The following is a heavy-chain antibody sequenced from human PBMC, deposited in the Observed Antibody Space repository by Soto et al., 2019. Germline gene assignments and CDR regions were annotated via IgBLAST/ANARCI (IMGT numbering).Heavy chain of an antibody. Sequence: PGGSLRLSCTASGFALVDYMSWIRQAPGKGLESVSYISGSGAYTTYADSVRGRFTISRDNAKNTLYLQMNSLRAEDTAVYYCASGRGRYFYYGMDVWGQGTTVTVSS. CDR2: ISGSGAYT. V-gene: IGHV3-11*03. J-gene: IGHJ6*02. CDR3: ASGRGRYFYYGMDV. CDR1: GFALVDY. D-gene: IGHD1-26*01.